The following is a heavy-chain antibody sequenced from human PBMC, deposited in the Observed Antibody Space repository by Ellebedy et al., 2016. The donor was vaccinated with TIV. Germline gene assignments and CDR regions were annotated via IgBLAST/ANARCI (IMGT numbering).Heavy chain of an antibody. CDR1: GGSISSYY. J-gene: IGHJ4*02. CDR2: IYYSGST. V-gene: IGHV4-59*01. Sequence: MPSETLSLTCTVSGGSISSYYWSWIRQPPGKGLEWIGYIYYSGSTNYNPSLKSRVTISVDTSKNQFSLKLSSVTAADTAVYYCAREKDYGDLDYWGQGNLVTVSS. CDR3: AREKDYGDLDY. D-gene: IGHD4-17*01.